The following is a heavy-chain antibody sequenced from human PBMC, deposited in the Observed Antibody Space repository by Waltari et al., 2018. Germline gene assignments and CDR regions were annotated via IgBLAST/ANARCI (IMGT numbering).Heavy chain of an antibody. CDR3: ARGVDTAMDY. J-gene: IGHJ4*02. D-gene: IGHD5-18*01. V-gene: IGHV3-21*01. CDR2: ISSSSSYI. Sequence: EVQLLESGGGLVQPGGSLRLSCAASGFTFSSYAMSWVRQAPGKGLEWVSSISSSSSYIYYADSVKGRVTISRDNAKNSLYLQMNSLRAEDTAVYYCARGVDTAMDYWGQGTLVTVSS. CDR1: GFTFSSYA.